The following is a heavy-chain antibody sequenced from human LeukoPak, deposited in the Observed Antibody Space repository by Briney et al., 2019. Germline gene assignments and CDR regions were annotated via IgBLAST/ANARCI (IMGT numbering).Heavy chain of an antibody. Sequence: ASVKISCKASGYTFTSYDINWVRQATGQGLEWLGWMNPNSGNTGYAQKLQGRVTMTTDTSTSTAYMELRSLRSDDTAVYYCARSGYCSSTSCYYYYYYYMDVWGKGTTVTVSS. J-gene: IGHJ6*03. CDR3: ARSGYCSSTSCYYYYYYYMDV. CDR2: MNPNSGNT. V-gene: IGHV1-8*01. D-gene: IGHD2-2*01. CDR1: GYTFTSYD.